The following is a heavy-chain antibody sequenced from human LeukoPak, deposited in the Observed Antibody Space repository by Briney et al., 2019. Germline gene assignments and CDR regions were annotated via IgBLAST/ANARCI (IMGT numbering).Heavy chain of an antibody. Sequence: PGGSLRLSCAASGFTVSSNYMSWVRQAPGKGLEWVSVIYSGGSTYYADSVKGRFTISRHNCKNTLYLQMNSLRAVDTAVYYCARAPRGSSAFDIWGQGTMVTVSS. J-gene: IGHJ3*02. CDR2: IYSGGST. D-gene: IGHD5-12*01. CDR3: ARAPRGSSAFDI. V-gene: IGHV3-53*04. CDR1: GFTVSSNY.